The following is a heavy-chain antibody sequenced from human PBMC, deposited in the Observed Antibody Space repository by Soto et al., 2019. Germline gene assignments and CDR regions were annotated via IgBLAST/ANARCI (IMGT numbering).Heavy chain of an antibody. V-gene: IGHV1-69*08. J-gene: IGHJ2*01. CDR1: GGTFSSYT. CDR3: ARDEEYSRGFNWYFDL. D-gene: IGHD6-19*01. CDR2: IIPILGIA. Sequence: QVQLVQSGAEVKKPGSSVKVSCKASGGTFSSYTISWVRQAPGQGLEWMGRIIPILGIANYAQKFQGRVTITADKSTSTAYMELSSLRSEDTAVYYCARDEEYSRGFNWYFDLWGRGTLVTVSS.